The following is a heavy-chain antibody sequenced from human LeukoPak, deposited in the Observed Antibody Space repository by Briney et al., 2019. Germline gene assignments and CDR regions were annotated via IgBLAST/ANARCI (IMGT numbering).Heavy chain of an antibody. D-gene: IGHD5-24*01. J-gene: IGHJ4*02. CDR1: GFTFSSYA. CDR3: TNLPVGMAAIWADH. Sequence: GGSLSLSCAASGFTFSSYAMSWVRQAPGKGLEWVSGITGSGGSTYYADSVKGRFTISRDNSKNTLYLQMNSLRAEDTAIYYCTNLPVGMAAIWADHWGQGTLVTVSS. CDR2: ITGSGGST. V-gene: IGHV3-23*01.